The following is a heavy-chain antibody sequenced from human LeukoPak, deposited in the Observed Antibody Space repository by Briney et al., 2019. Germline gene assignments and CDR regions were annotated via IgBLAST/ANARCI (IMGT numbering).Heavy chain of an antibody. V-gene: IGHV3-7*01. CDR2: IKPDGSEK. CDR3: VRGGTYWTVS. Sequence: PGRSLRLSCAASGFVFSASYMSWVRKAPGKGLEWVATIKPDGSEKYHVDSVSGRFTISRDNTNDSLFLQMNSLRVDDTAVYYCVRGGTYWTVSWGQGTLVNVS. CDR1: GFVFSASY. J-gene: IGHJ5*01.